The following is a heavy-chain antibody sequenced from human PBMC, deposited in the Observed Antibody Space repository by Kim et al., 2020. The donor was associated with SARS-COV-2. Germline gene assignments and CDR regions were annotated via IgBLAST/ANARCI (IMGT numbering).Heavy chain of an antibody. CDR1: GITFNTNA. CDR2: IRGSDDDT. J-gene: IGHJ2*01. Sequence: GGSLRLSCAASGITFNTNAMNWVRQAPGKGLEWVSSIRGSDDDTYYADSVKGRFTISRDNSKNTLYLQMNSLRAEDTAVYYCAKALSSNYWLFDFWGRGT. D-gene: IGHD4-4*01. V-gene: IGHV3-23*01. CDR3: AKALSSNYWLFDF.